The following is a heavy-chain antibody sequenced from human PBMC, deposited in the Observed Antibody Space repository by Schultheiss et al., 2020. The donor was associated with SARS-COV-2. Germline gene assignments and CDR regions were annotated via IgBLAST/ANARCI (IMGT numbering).Heavy chain of an antibody. Sequence: SETLSLTCAVSGYSISSGYYWGWIRQPPGKGLEWIGYIYYSGSTYYNPSLKSRVTISVDTSKNQFSLKLSSVTAADTAVYYCARAYSSSWKRPNNWFDPWGQGTLVTVSS. J-gene: IGHJ5*02. D-gene: IGHD6-13*01. V-gene: IGHV4-31*11. CDR1: GYSISSGYY. CDR3: ARAYSSSWKRPNNWFDP. CDR2: IYYSGST.